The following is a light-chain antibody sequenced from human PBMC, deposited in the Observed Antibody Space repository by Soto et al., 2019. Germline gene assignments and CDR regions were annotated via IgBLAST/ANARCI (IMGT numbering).Light chain of an antibody. CDR3: SSYTSSSTV. Sequence: QSALTQPASVSGSPGQSITISRTGTSSDVGGYNYVSWYQQHPGKAPKLMIYEVSNRPSGVSNRFSGSKSGNTASLTISGLQAEDEADYYCSSYTSSSTVFGTGTKVT. J-gene: IGLJ1*01. CDR2: EVS. CDR1: SSDVGGYNY. V-gene: IGLV2-14*01.